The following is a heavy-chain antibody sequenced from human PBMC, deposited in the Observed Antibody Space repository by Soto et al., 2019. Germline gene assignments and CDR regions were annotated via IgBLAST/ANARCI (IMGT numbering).Heavy chain of an antibody. Sequence: PTLVNPTQTLTLTCTFSGFSLSTSGMCVSWIRQPPGKALEWLALIDWDDDKYYSTSLKTRLTISKDTSKNQVVLTMTNMDPVDTATYYCARSSLIVGASHFDYWGQGTLVTVSS. D-gene: IGHD1-26*01. V-gene: IGHV2-70*01. J-gene: IGHJ4*02. CDR3: ARSSLIVGASHFDY. CDR2: IDWDDDK. CDR1: GFSLSTSGMC.